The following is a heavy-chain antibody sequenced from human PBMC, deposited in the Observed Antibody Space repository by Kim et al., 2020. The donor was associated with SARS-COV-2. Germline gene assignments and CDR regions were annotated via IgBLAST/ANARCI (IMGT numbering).Heavy chain of an antibody. Sequence: SETLSLTCTVSGGSISSYYWTWIRQPPGKGLEWIGYIYYSGSTNYNPSLKSRATISVDTSKNRFSLKLNSVTAADTAVYYCARGDFWSGYTNPPWFDPWGQGTLVTVSS. CDR3: ARGDFWSGYTNPPWFDP. D-gene: IGHD3-3*01. V-gene: IGHV4-59*01. J-gene: IGHJ5*02. CDR1: GGSISSYY. CDR2: IYYSGST.